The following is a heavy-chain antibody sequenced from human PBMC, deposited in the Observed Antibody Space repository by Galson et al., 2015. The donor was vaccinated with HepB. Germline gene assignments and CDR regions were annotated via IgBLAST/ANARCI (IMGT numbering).Heavy chain of an antibody. CDR3: ARDPAMRAPLID. D-gene: IGHD2-2*01. J-gene: IGHJ4*02. CDR1: GFTFSNYA. V-gene: IGHV3-30-3*01. Sequence: SLRLSCAASGFTFSNYAMHWVRQAPGKGLEWVAAISFDGSNEYYADSVKGRFTISRDNSKNTVYLQMNSLRAEDTAVYYCARDPAMRAPLIDWGQGTLVTVSS. CDR2: ISFDGSNE.